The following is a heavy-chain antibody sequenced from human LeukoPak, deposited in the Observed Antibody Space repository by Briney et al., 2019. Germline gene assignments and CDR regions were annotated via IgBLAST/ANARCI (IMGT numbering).Heavy chain of an antibody. J-gene: IGHJ4*02. CDR3: ARSVVVVPAALLFDY. Sequence: ASVKVSCKASGYTFTSYGISWVRQASGQGLEWMGWISAYNGNTNYAQKLQGRVTMTTDTSTSTAYMELRSLRSDDTAVYYCARSVVVVPAALLFDYWGQGTLVTVSS. D-gene: IGHD2-2*01. V-gene: IGHV1-18*01. CDR1: GYTFTSYG. CDR2: ISAYNGNT.